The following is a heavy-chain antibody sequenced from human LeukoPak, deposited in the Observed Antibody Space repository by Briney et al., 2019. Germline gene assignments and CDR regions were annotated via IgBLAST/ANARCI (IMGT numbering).Heavy chain of an antibody. V-gene: IGHV4-34*01. CDR2: INHSGST. CDR1: GGSFSGYY. CDR3: ARHILITFGGVIAPSYYYYMDV. Sequence: SETLSLTCAVYGGSFSGYYWSWIRQPPGKGLEWIGEINHSGSTNYNPSLKSRVTISVDTSKNQFSLKLSSVTAADTAVYYCARHILITFGGVIAPSYYYYMDVWGKGTTVTISS. J-gene: IGHJ6*03. D-gene: IGHD3-16*02.